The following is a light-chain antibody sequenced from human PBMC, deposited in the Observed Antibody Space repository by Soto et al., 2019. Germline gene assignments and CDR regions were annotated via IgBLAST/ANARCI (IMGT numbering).Light chain of an antibody. CDR1: QSVSSSY. V-gene: IGKV3-20*01. CDR2: GAS. CDR3: QQYGSSPGYT. Sequence: EIVLTQSPGTLSLSPGERATLSCRASQSVSSSYLAWYQQKPGQAPRLLIYGASSRATGIPDRFSGSGSGTHFTLTISTLEPEHFAVYYCQQYGSSPGYTFGHGTKLEIK. J-gene: IGKJ2*01.